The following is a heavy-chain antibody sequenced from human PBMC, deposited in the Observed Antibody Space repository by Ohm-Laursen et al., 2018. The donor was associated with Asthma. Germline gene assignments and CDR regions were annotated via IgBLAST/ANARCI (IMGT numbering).Heavy chain of an antibody. CDR2: ISYDGSNK. CDR3: TKDRYCSSARCPTDY. J-gene: IGHJ4*02. Sequence: LSLTCAASGISLSEYGMHWVRQAPGKGLEWVAVISYDGSNKYYADSVKGRFTISRDNSKNTLYLQMNSLRAEDTAVYYCTKDRYCSSARCPTDYWGQGTLVTVSS. V-gene: IGHV3-30*18. CDR1: GISLSEYG. D-gene: IGHD2-2*01.